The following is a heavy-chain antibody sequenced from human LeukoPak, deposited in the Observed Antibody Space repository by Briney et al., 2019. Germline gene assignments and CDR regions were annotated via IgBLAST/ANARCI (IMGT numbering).Heavy chain of an antibody. Sequence: SQTLSLTCAISGDSVSSNSAAWNWIRQSPSRGLEWVGRTYYRSNWVNDVALSVKSQITITPDTSKNHFSLQLNSVTPEDTAVYYCAKNYGDSNWFDPWGQGTLVTVSS. CDR2: TYYRSNWVN. D-gene: IGHD4-17*01. CDR1: GDSVSSNSAA. V-gene: IGHV6-1*01. CDR3: AKNYGDSNWFDP. J-gene: IGHJ5*02.